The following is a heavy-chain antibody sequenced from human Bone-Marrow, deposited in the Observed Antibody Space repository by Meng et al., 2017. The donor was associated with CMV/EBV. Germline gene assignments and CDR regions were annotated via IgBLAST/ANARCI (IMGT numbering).Heavy chain of an antibody. D-gene: IGHD2-8*01. CDR2: IYYSGST. V-gene: IGHV4-39*07. J-gene: IGHJ4*02. Sequence: SETRSRTCTVSGGSLSRSDYYWGWIRQPPGKGLEWIGSIYYSGSTYSNPSLKSRVAISVDTSKNQFSLKLSSVTAADTAVYYCARVGYCTNGLCLYPSFFDYWGQGTLVTVSS. CDR3: ARVGYCTNGLCLYPSFFDY. CDR1: GGSLSRSDYY.